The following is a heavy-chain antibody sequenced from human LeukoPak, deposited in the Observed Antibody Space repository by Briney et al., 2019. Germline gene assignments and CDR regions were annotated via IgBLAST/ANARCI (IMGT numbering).Heavy chain of an antibody. Sequence: PGGSLRLSCAASGFTFSSYSMNWVRQAPGKGLEWVSSISSSSYIYYADSVKGRFTISRDNAKNSLYLQMNSLRAEDTAVYYCARRGAPLHFDYWGQGTLVTVSS. CDR1: GFTFSSYS. J-gene: IGHJ4*02. CDR3: ARRGAPLHFDY. D-gene: IGHD3-16*01. V-gene: IGHV3-21*01. CDR2: ISSSSYI.